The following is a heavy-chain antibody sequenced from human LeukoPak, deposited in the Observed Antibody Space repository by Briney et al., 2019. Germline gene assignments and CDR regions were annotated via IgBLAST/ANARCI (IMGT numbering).Heavy chain of an antibody. Sequence: PGGSLRLSCAVSGSIFSSSWMSWVRQAPGKGLEWVANIKKDGSEKYYVDSVKGRFTISRDNAKNSLYLQMDSLRVEDTAVYYCVRLSTSVAGADYWGQGTLLTVSS. J-gene: IGHJ4*02. D-gene: IGHD6-19*01. CDR2: IKKDGSEK. V-gene: IGHV3-7*01. CDR1: GSIFSSSW. CDR3: VRLSTSVAGADY.